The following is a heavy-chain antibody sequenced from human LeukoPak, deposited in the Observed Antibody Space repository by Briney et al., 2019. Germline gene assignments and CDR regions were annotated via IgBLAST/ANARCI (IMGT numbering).Heavy chain of an antibody. Sequence: PSETLSLTCTVSGGSISNSFFYWGWIRQPPGKGLEWIGSINYSGSTYYNPSLKSRVTISVDTSKNQFSLRLSSVTAADTAVYYCASRYSSGWYAFDIWGQGTMVTVSS. CDR3: ASRYSSGWYAFDI. D-gene: IGHD6-19*01. CDR1: GGSISNSFFY. V-gene: IGHV4-39*01. J-gene: IGHJ3*02. CDR2: INYSGST.